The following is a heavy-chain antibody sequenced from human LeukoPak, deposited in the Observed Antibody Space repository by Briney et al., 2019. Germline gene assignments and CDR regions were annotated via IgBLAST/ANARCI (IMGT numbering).Heavy chain of an antibody. D-gene: IGHD3-22*01. J-gene: IGHJ4*02. V-gene: IGHV1-2*02. Sequence: APVKVSCKASGYTFTGYYMHWVRQAPGQGLEWMGWINPNSGGTNYAQKFQGRVTMTRDTSISTAYMELSRLRSDDTAVYYCARGRPSDYYDSSGYWFYWGQGTLVTVSS. CDR2: INPNSGGT. CDR1: GYTFTGYY. CDR3: ARGRPSDYYDSSGYWFY.